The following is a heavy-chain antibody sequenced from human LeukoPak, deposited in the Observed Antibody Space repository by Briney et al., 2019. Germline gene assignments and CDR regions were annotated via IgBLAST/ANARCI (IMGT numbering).Heavy chain of an antibody. CDR1: GFTVSSNY. CDR3: AKDPGYSRYSSGWSYFDY. J-gene: IGHJ4*02. Sequence: PGGSLRLSCAASGFTVSSNYMSWVRQAPGKGLEWVSGISWNSGSIGYADSVKGRFTISRDNAKNSLYLQMNSLRAEDTALYYCAKDPGYSRYSSGWSYFDYWGQGTLVTVSS. CDR2: ISWNSGSI. D-gene: IGHD6-19*01. V-gene: IGHV3-9*01.